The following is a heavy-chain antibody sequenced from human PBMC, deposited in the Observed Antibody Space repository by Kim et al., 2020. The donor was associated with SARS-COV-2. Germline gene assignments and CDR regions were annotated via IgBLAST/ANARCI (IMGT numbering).Heavy chain of an antibody. J-gene: IGHJ6*02. CDR1: GFTVSSNY. V-gene: IGHV3-66*02. Sequence: GGSLRLSCAASGFTVSSNYMSWVRQAPEKGLEWVSVIHSGGRTYYADSVKGRFTISRNNSKNTLSLQMNSLRAEDTAIYYCARVAAYDSSDYYYYYQGVDVWGQGTTVTVSS. CDR2: IHSGGRT. D-gene: IGHD3-22*01. CDR3: ARVAAYDSSDYYYYYQGVDV.